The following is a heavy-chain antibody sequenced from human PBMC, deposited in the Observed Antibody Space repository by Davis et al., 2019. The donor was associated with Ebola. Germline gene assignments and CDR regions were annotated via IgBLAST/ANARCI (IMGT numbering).Heavy chain of an antibody. J-gene: IGHJ6*02. CDR3: ATVIHYYDSSGYYYVESGMDV. V-gene: IGHV3-48*03. Sequence: SLKISCAASGFTFSSYEMNWVRQAPGKGLEWVSYISSSGSTIYYADSVKGRFTISRDNAKNSLYLQMNSLRAEDTAVYYCATVIHYYDSSGYYYVESGMDVWGQGTTVTVSS. CDR1: GFTFSSYE. CDR2: ISSSGSTI. D-gene: IGHD3-22*01.